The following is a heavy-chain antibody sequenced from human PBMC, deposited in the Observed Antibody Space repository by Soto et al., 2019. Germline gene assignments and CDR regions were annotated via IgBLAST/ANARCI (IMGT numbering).Heavy chain of an antibody. CDR3: AKARFGELLLLDV. J-gene: IGHJ6*02. D-gene: IGHD3-10*01. V-gene: IGHV1-24*01. CDR1: GYTLTELS. CDR2: IDPEDGET. Sequence: ASVKVSCKVSGYTLTELSMHWVRPAPGKGLEWMGGIDPEDGETIYAQKFQGRVTMTEDTSTDTAYMALSSLRSEDTAVYYCAKARFGELLLLDVWGQGTTVTVS.